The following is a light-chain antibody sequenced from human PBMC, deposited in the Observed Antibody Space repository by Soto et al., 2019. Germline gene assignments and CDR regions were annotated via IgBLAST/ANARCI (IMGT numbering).Light chain of an antibody. CDR3: QQYGSAPVT. V-gene: IGKV3-20*01. CDR2: GAS. Sequence: IVMAQSPGTLSLSPGDRATLSCRASQSVSSNHLAWFQQKSGQAPRLLIYGASSRATGIPDRFSGSGSGTDFTLNISRLEPEDLAVYSCQQYGSAPVTFGQGTKLEI. J-gene: IGKJ2*01. CDR1: QSVSSNH.